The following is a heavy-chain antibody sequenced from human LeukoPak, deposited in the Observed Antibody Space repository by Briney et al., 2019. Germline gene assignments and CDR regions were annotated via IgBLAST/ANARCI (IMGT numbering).Heavy chain of an antibody. Sequence: SETLSLTCIVSGGSISSGTYYWGWIRQPPGKGLEWIGNIYYSGSTYYNPSLKSRVTMSIDTSNNQFSLKLSSVTAADTAVYYCARYLGYYYYYMDVWGKGTTLTVSS. CDR3: ARYLGYYYYYMDV. J-gene: IGHJ6*03. V-gene: IGHV4-39*01. CDR2: IYYSGST. CDR1: GGSISSGTYY. D-gene: IGHD3-16*01.